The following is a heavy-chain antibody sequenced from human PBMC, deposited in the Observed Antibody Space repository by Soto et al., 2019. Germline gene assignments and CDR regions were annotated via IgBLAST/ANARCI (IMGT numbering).Heavy chain of an antibody. V-gene: IGHV1-69*06. CDR3: AREESYNFLFDY. J-gene: IGHJ4*02. Sequence: SVKVSCQSSGCTFSSYAISWVQQAPGQGLEWMGGMIPIVETAKYAQKFQSRVTITDDKSRSTAYLDLIRLRPEDDAGYYCAREESYNFLFDYWGQGTLVTVSS. CDR1: GCTFSSYA. D-gene: IGHD3-3*01. CDR2: MIPIVETA.